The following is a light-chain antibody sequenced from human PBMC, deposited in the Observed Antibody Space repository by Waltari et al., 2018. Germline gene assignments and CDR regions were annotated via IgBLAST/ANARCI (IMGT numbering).Light chain of an antibody. Sequence: EIVLTQSQATLSFSPGETATLSCRASQSVGTYLAWYQQRPGQAPRLLIYDASNRATGIPARFRGSGSGTDFTLTISSLEPEDFAVYYCQQRSNWTPHTFGQGARLEIK. J-gene: IGKJ2*01. V-gene: IGKV3-11*01. CDR2: DAS. CDR3: QQRSNWTPHT. CDR1: QSVGTY.